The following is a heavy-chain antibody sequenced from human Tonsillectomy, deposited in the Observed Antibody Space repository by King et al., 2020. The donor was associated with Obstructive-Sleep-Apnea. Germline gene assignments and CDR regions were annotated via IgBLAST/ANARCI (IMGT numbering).Heavy chain of an antibody. CDR1: GFAFDNYW. D-gene: IGHD1-1*01. CDR3: ARDGTAFHF. J-gene: IGHJ3*01. CDR2: IKEDGRER. V-gene: IGHV3-7*01. Sequence: VQLVESGGGLVQPGGSLRLACEASGFAFDNYWMSWVRQAPGKGLEWVANIKEDGRERYYVDSGKGRFTISRDDAKKSLYLQMNSLRAEDTAVYYCARDGTAFHFWGQGTMVTVSS.